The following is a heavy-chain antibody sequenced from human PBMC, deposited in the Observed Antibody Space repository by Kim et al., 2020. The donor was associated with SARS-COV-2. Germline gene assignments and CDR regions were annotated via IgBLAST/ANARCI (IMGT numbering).Heavy chain of an antibody. D-gene: IGHD4-17*01. Sequence: SQTLSLTCTVSGGSISSGGYYWSWIRQHPGKGLEWIGYIYYSGSTYYNPSLKSRVTISVDTSKNQFSLKLSSVTAADTAVYYCARMTTVVTRDDYWGQGTLVTVSS. CDR3: ARMTTVVTRDDY. J-gene: IGHJ4*02. V-gene: IGHV4-31*03. CDR2: IYYSGST. CDR1: GGSISSGGYY.